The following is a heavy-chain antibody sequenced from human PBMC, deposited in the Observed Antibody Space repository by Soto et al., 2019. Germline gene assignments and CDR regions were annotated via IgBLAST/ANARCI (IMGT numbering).Heavy chain of an antibody. V-gene: IGHV4-59*01. D-gene: IGHD5-18*01. J-gene: IGHJ5*02. CDR2: IYYSGST. Sequence: SETLSLTCTVSGGSISSYYWSWIRQPPGKGLEWIGYIYYSGSTNYNPSLKSRVTISVDTSKNQFPLKLSSVTAADTAVYYCARAIGYSYGYSSRFDPWGQGTLVTVSS. CDR3: ARAIGYSYGYSSRFDP. CDR1: GGSISSYY.